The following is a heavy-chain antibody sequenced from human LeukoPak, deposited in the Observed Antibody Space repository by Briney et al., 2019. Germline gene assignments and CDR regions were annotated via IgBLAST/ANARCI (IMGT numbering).Heavy chain of an antibody. D-gene: IGHD2-2*01. CDR3: AVQLPFYCSSTSCYVDYYYYMDV. Sequence: ASVKVSCKASGGTFSSYAISRVRQAPGQGLEWMGGIIPIFGTANYAQKFQGRVTITTDESTSTAYMELSSLRSEATAVYYCAVQLPFYCSSTSCYVDYYYYMDVWGKGTTVTVSS. J-gene: IGHJ6*03. V-gene: IGHV1-69*05. CDR1: GGTFSSYA. CDR2: IIPIFGTA.